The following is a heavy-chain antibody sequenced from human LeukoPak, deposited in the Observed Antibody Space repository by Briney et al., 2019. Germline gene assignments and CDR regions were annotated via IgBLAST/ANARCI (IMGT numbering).Heavy chain of an antibody. CDR3: AKLGGYSYGSFEFDY. D-gene: IGHD5-18*01. Sequence: GGSLRLSRAASGFTFSSYAMSWVRQAPGKGLEWVSAISGSGGSTYYADSVKGRFTISRDDSKNTLYLQMNSLRAEDTAVYYCAKLGGYSYGSFEFDYWGQETLVTVSS. CDR1: GFTFSSYA. J-gene: IGHJ4*02. CDR2: ISGSGGST. V-gene: IGHV3-23*01.